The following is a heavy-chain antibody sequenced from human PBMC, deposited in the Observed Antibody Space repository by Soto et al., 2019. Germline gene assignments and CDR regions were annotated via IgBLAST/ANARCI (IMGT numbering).Heavy chain of an antibody. Sequence: SETLSLTCTVCGGSISTSSYYWGWIRQPPGKGLEWIGSIYYSGSTYYNPSLKSRVTISVDTSKNQFSLKLSSVTAADTAVYYCAKKRITMVRGVIQRIDAFDIWGQGTMVT. V-gene: IGHV4-39*01. CDR3: AKKRITMVRGVIQRIDAFDI. CDR1: GGSISTSSYY. J-gene: IGHJ3*02. CDR2: IYYSGST. D-gene: IGHD3-10*01.